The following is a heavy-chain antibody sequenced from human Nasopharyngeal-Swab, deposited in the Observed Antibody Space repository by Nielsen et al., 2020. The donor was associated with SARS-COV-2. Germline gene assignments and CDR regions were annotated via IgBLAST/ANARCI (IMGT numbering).Heavy chain of an antibody. D-gene: IGHD4-11*01. CDR3: AKDPTVYVVYNWFDP. CDR2: ISYDGSNK. J-gene: IGHJ5*02. CDR1: GFTFSSYA. V-gene: IGHV3-30*04. Sequence: GSLRLSCAASGFTFSSYAMHWVRQAPGKGLEWVAVISYDGSNKYYADSVKGRFTISRDNSKNTLYLQMNSLRAEDTAVYYCAKDPTVYVVYNWFDPWGQGTLVTVSS.